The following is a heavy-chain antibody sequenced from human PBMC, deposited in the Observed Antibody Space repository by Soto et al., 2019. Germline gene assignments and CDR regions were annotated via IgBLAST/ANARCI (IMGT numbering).Heavy chain of an antibody. CDR2: IYYSGSS. V-gene: IGHV4-39*01. D-gene: IGHD2-15*01. CDR1: GGSISSSSYY. Sequence: SETLSLTCTVSGGSISSSSYYWGWIRQPPGKGLEWIGSIYYSGSSYYNPSLKSRLTISVDTSKNQFSLKLSSVTAADTAVYYCASRLRSGCCRGGTCNNGFDPWGQGTLVTVSS. CDR3: ASRLRSGCCRGGTCNNGFDP. J-gene: IGHJ5*02.